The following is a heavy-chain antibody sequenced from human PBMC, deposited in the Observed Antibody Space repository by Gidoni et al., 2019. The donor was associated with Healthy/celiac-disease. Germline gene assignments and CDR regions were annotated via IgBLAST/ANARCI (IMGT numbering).Heavy chain of an antibody. CDR2: ISSSSSYI. CDR3: ARDLNYDILTGYYPIDY. J-gene: IGHJ4*02. D-gene: IGHD3-9*01. Sequence: EVQLVESGGGLVKPGGSLRLSCAASGFTFGSDSMNWVRQAPGKGLEWVSSISSSSSYIYYADAVKGRFTISRDNAKNSLYLQMNSLRAEDTAVYYCARDLNYDILTGYYPIDYWGQGTLVTVSS. V-gene: IGHV3-21*01. CDR1: GFTFGSDS.